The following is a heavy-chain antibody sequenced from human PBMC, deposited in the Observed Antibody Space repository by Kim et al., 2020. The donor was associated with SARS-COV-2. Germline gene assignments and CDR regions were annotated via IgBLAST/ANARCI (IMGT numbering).Heavy chain of an antibody. D-gene: IGHD3-10*01. CDR3: AKEYYYGSGSYFDY. V-gene: IGHV3-23*01. J-gene: IGHJ4*02. Sequence: ADSVKGRFTIYRDNSKNTLYLQMNSLRAEDTAVYYCAKEYYYGSGSYFDYWGQGTLVTVSS.